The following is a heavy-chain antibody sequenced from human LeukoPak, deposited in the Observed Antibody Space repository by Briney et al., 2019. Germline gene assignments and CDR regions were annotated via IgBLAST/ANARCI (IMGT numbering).Heavy chain of an antibody. CDR1: GFTFSDYY. CDR2: ISSSGNTI. V-gene: IGHV3-11*04. D-gene: IGHD1-26*01. CDR3: ARARAGTYYPYYFDY. J-gene: IGHJ4*02. Sequence: MTGGCLRLSCAASGFTFSDYYMSWIRQAPGKGLEWVSYISSSGNTIYYTDSVKGRFTISRDNAKNSLYLQMNSLRAGDTAVYYCARARAGTYYPYYFDYWGQGTLVTVSS.